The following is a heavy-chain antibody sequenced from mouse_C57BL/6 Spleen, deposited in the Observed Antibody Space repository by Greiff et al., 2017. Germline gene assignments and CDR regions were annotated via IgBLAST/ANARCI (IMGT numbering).Heavy chain of an antibody. V-gene: IGHV1-58*01. D-gene: IGHD1-1*01. CDR3: ARWGTTVVAPLDY. Sequence: VQLQQSGAELVRPGSSVKMSCKTSGYTFTSYGINWVKQRPGQGLEWIGYIYIGNGYTEYNGKFKGKATLTSDTSSSTAYMQLSSLTSEDSAIYFCARWGTTVVAPLDYWGQGTTLTVSS. CDR2: IYIGNGYT. CDR1: GYTFTSYG. J-gene: IGHJ2*01.